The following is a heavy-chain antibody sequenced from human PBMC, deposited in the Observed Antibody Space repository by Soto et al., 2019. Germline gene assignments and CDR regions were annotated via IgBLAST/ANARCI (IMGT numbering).Heavy chain of an antibody. CDR2: IYHSGSA. CDR3: ARVSWSGSRRAFDS. J-gene: IGHJ3*02. V-gene: IGHV4-30-4*08. Sequence: QVQLQESGPGLVKPSQTLSLTCTVSGDSMSSGDNYWSWIRHPPVQGLECIAYIYHSGSAYYNPSFSSRGVISVDPSRNQFSLTLTSVTAADTAVYYCARVSWSGSRRAFDSWGQGTSVTVSS. CDR1: GDSMSSGDNY. D-gene: IGHD6-13*01.